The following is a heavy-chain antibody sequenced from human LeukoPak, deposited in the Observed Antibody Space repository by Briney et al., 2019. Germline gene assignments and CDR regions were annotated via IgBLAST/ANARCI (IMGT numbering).Heavy chain of an antibody. Sequence: GASVKVSCKASGYTFTSYGISWVRQAPGQGLGWMGWISAYNGNTNYAQKLQGRVTMTTDTSTSTAYMELRSLRSDDTAVYYCARVASPDIVVVPAAIGIYYGMDVWGQGTTVTVSS. CDR2: ISAYNGNT. V-gene: IGHV1-18*01. J-gene: IGHJ6*02. CDR3: ARVASPDIVVVPAAIGIYYGMDV. CDR1: GYTFTSYG. D-gene: IGHD2-2*02.